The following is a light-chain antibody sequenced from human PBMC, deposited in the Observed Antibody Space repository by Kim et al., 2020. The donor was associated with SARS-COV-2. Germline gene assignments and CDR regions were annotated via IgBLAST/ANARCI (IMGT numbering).Light chain of an antibody. CDR1: SSDVGGYDF. CDR2: EVI. V-gene: IGLV2-8*01. J-gene: IGLJ2*01. CDR3: TSYAATILMV. Sequence: QSALTQPPSASGSPGQSVTISCTGTSSDVGGYDFVSWYQQHPGKAPKLIIYEVIKRPSGVPDRFSGSKSGNTASLTVSGLQAEDEADYYCTSYAATILMVFGGGSQLTVL.